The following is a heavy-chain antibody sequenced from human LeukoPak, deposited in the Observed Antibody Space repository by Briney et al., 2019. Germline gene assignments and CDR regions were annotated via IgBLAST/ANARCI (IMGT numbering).Heavy chain of an antibody. CDR2: ISGSGGST. CDR3: ASLKTAVTIFDF. D-gene: IGHD4-17*01. CDR1: GFTFSSYA. J-gene: IGHJ4*02. V-gene: IGHV3-23*01. Sequence: GGSLRLSCAASGFTFSSYAMSWVRQAPGKGLEWVSAISGSGGSTYYADSVKGRFTISRDNARNSLYLQMNSLRAEDTAVYYCASLKTAVTIFDFWGQGTLVTVSS.